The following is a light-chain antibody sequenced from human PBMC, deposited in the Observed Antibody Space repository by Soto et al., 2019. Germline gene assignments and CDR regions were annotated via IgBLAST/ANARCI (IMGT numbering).Light chain of an antibody. J-gene: IGKJ5*01. CDR1: QSISSY. CDR3: QQNYNTPLA. Sequence: DTQMTQSPLFLSASVGDRVTITCRASQSISSYVNWYQHKPGKAPKLLIYAASRLQSGVPSSFSGSGSGTDFTLTISSLQPEDFATYYGQQNYNTPLAFGQGTRLEIK. V-gene: IGKV1-39*01. CDR2: AAS.